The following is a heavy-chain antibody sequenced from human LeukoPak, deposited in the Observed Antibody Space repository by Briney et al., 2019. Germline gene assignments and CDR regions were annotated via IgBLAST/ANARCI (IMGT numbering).Heavy chain of an antibody. CDR3: ARAIAAGYSTIYYYGMDV. J-gene: IGHJ6*02. CDR1: GYTFTSYG. CDR2: ISAYNGNT. D-gene: IGHD6-13*01. V-gene: IGHV1-18*01. Sequence: ASVKVSCKASGYTFTSYGISWVRQAPGQGLEWMGWISAYNGNTNYAQKLQGRVTMTTDTSTSTAYMELRSLRSDDTAVYYCARAIAAGYSTIYYYGMDVWGQGTTVTVSS.